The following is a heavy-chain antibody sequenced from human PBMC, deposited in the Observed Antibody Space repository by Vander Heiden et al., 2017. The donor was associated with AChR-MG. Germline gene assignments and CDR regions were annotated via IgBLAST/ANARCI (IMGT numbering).Heavy chain of an antibody. D-gene: IGHD6-13*01. CDR1: GFTFSSYW. V-gene: IGHV3-7*01. J-gene: IGHJ6*02. CDR2: IKQDGSEK. CDR3: ARDAHSSSWPYYYYGMDV. Sequence: EVQLVESGGGLVQPGGSLRLSCAASGFTFSSYWMSWVRQAPGKGLEWVANIKQDGSEKYYVDSVKGRFTISRDNAKNSLYLQMNSLRAEDTAVYYCARDAHSSSWPYYYYGMDVWGQGTTVTVSS.